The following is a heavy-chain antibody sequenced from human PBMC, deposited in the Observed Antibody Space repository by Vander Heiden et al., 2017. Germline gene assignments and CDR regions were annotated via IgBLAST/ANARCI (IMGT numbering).Heavy chain of an antibody. Sequence: QVQLVESGGGVVQPGRSLRLSCAASGFPFSSYGMHWVRQAPGKGVEWVAVIWYDGSNKYYADSVKGRFTISRDNSKNTLYLQMNSLRAEDTAVYYCAREYNWNYVGNYYGMDVWGQGTTVTVSS. V-gene: IGHV3-33*01. J-gene: IGHJ6*02. CDR3: AREYNWNYVGNYYGMDV. D-gene: IGHD1-7*01. CDR1: GFPFSSYG. CDR2: IWYDGSNK.